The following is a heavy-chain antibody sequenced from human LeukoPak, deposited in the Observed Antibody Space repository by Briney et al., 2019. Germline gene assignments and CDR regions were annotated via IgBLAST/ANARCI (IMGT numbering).Heavy chain of an antibody. D-gene: IGHD6-6*01. Sequence: SETLSLTCAVYGGSFSGYYWNWIRQPPGKGLEWIGEINHSGSTNYNPSLKSRVTISVDTSKNQFSLKLSSVTAADTAVYYCARGYSSSSYYYYMDVWGKGTTVTVSS. CDR3: ARGYSSSSYYYYMDV. V-gene: IGHV4-34*01. J-gene: IGHJ6*03. CDR1: GGSFSGYY. CDR2: INHSGST.